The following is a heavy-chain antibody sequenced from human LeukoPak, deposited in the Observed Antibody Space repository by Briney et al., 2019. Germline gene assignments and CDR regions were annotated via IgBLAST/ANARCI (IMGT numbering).Heavy chain of an antibody. D-gene: IGHD3-10*01. V-gene: IGHV4-39*01. CDR1: GGSISSSSYY. CDR3: ARVAGPLVRGVIPGLL. Sequence: PSETLSLTCTVSGGSISSSSYYWGWIRQPPGKGLEWIGSIYYSGSTYYNPSLKSRVTISVDTSKNQFSLKLSSVTAADTAVYYCARVAGPLVRGVIPGLLWGQGTLVTVSS. J-gene: IGHJ4*02. CDR2: IYYSGST.